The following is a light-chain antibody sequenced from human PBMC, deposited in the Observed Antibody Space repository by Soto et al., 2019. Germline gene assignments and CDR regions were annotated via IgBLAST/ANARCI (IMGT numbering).Light chain of an antibody. CDR1: SSDVVSYNL. J-gene: IGLJ3*02. V-gene: IGLV2-23*01. CDR3: CSFARGSTLV. Sequence: QSALTQPASVSVSPGQSITISCTGTSSDVVSYNLVSWYQQHPGKAPKLMIYEDSKRPSGVSSRFFGSKSGNTASLTISGLQAEDEADYFCCSFARGSTLVFGGGTKLTVL. CDR2: EDS.